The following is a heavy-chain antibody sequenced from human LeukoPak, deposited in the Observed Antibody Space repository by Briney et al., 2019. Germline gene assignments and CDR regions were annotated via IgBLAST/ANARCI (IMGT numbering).Heavy chain of an antibody. V-gene: IGHV4-4*02. CDR2: IYHSGST. Sequence: AGRSLRLSCAASGFTFNSYAMHWVRQPPGKGLEWIGEIYHSGSTYYNPSLKSRVTISIDKSKNQFSLKVTSVTAADTAVYYCARKDQYCSGGSCYSRGWFDPWGQGTLVTVSS. CDR1: GFTFNSYA. D-gene: IGHD2-15*01. J-gene: IGHJ5*02. CDR3: ARKDQYCSGGSCYSRGWFDP.